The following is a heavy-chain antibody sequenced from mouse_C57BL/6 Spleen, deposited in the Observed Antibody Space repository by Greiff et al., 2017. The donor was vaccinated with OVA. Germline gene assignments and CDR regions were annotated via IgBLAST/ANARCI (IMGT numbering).Heavy chain of an antibody. CDR3: ARSTTVVAGFDY. Sequence: VKLMESGPELVKPGASVKISCKASGYAFSSSWMNWVKQRPGKGLEWIGRIYPGDGDTNYNGKFKGKATLTADKSSSTAYMQLSSLTSEDSAVYFCARSTTVVAGFDYWGQGTTLTVSS. V-gene: IGHV1-82*01. CDR1: GYAFSSSW. J-gene: IGHJ2*01. CDR2: IYPGDGDT. D-gene: IGHD1-1*01.